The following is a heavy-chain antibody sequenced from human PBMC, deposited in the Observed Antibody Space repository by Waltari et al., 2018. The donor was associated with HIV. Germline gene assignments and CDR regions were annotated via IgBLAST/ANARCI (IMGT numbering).Heavy chain of an antibody. CDR3: AKDLRDTLFSWIGELYGQ. CDR2: TSHDGNNT. CDR1: GFTFRNYG. J-gene: IGHJ4*02. Sequence: QVHLVVSGRGVVQPGRSLRLSCAPSGFTFRNYGIHCVRQAPGKGLEWVALTSHDGNNTYHADSVKGRLTTATDNSKTALELERNSPRLEDTALYYCAKDLRDTLFSWIGELYGQWGQGTLFTVSA. V-gene: IGHV3-30*18. D-gene: IGHD3-10*01.